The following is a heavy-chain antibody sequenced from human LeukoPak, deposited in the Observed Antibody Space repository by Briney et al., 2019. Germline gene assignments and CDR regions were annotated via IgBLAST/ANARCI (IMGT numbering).Heavy chain of an antibody. D-gene: IGHD6-13*01. CDR3: AKGVAAAGRRPIDY. J-gene: IGHJ4*02. V-gene: IGHV3-23*01. Sequence: GGSLRLSCAASGFTFSSHAMSWVRQAPGKGLEWVSGSSGSGGTTYYADSVKGRFTISRDNSKNTLYLQMNSLRADDTAVYYRAKGVAAAGRRPIDYWGQGTLVTVSS. CDR2: SSGSGGTT. CDR1: GFTFSSHA.